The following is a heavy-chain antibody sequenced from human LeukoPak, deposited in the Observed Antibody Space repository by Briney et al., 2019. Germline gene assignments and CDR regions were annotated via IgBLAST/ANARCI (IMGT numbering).Heavy chain of an antibody. CDR3: ARRPDCSSTSCYSFWFDP. Sequence: SEXXXLTCTVSGGSISSGDYYWRWIRQPPGKGLEWIGYIYYSGSTYYNPSLKSRVTISVDTSKNQFSLKLSSVTAADTAVYYCARRPDCSSTSCYSFWFDPWGQGTLVTVSS. D-gene: IGHD2-2*02. CDR2: IYYSGST. CDR1: GGSISSGDYY. J-gene: IGHJ5*02. V-gene: IGHV4-30-4*08.